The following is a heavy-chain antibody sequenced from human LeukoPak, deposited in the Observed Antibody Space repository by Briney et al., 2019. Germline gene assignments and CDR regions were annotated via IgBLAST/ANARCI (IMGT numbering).Heavy chain of an antibody. J-gene: IGHJ5*02. CDR3: ARGYYDFWSGYYTPNWFDP. CDR2: IYHSGNT. D-gene: IGHD3-3*01. Sequence: SETLSLTCAVSGYSINNGYFWGCIRQPPGKGLEWIGNIYHSGNTYYNPSLKSRVTISVDTSKNQFSLKLSSVTAADTAVYYCARGYYDFWSGYYTPNWFDPWGQGTLVTVSS. V-gene: IGHV4-38-2*01. CDR1: GYSINNGYF.